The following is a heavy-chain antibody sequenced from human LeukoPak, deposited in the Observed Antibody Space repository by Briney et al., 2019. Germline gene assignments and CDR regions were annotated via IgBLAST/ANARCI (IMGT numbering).Heavy chain of an antibody. V-gene: IGHV5-51*01. D-gene: IGHD3-22*01. J-gene: IGHJ4*02. Sequence: GESLQISCKGSGYSFTSYWIGWVRQMPGKGLEWMGIIYPGDSDTRYSPSFQGQVTISADKSISTAYLQWSSLKASDTAMYYCARQLGGSGYFKYYFDFWGQGTLVTVSS. CDR1: GYSFTSYW. CDR3: ARQLGGSGYFKYYFDF. CDR2: IYPGDSDT.